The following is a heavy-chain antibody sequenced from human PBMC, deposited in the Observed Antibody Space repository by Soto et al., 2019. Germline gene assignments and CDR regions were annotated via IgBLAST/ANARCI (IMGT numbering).Heavy chain of an antibody. CDR3: ARIGILMVRGEDYYYYGMDV. J-gene: IGHJ6*02. V-gene: IGHV4-30-4*01. Sequence: SETLSLTCTVSGGSISSGDYYWSWIRQPPGKGLEWIGYIYYSGSTYYNPSLKSRVTISVDTSKNQFSLKLSSVTAADTAVYYCARIGILMVRGEDYYYYGMDVWGQGTTVTVSS. CDR1: GGSISSGDYY. CDR2: IYYSGST. D-gene: IGHD3-10*01.